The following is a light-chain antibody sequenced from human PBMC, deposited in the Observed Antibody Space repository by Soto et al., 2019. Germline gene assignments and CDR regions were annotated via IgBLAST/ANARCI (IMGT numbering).Light chain of an antibody. CDR1: QNINNY. V-gene: IGKV1-33*01. Sequence: DIPMTQTQSSLSASVGDRVTITCQASQNINNYLNWYQQKPGRAPKLLIYDASNLEAGVPSRFRGSGSGTDFTFTISRLQPEDIATYYWQQYENLPTSGQGTRLEI. CDR2: DAS. CDR3: QQYENLPT. J-gene: IGKJ5*01.